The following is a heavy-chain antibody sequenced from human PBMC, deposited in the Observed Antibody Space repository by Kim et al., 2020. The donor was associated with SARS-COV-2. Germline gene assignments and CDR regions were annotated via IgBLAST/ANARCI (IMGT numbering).Heavy chain of an antibody. D-gene: IGHD3-3*01. J-gene: IGHJ6*02. V-gene: IGHV3-73*01. CDR3: TRESDTYYDFWSGFSDPDV. Sequence: GSLRLSCAASGFTFSGSAMHWVRQASGKGLEWVGRIRSKANSYATAYAASVKGRFTISRDDSKNTAYLQMNSLKTEDTAVYYCTRESDTYYDFWSGFSDPDVWGQGTTVTVSS. CDR1: GFTFSGSA. CDR2: IRSKANSYAT.